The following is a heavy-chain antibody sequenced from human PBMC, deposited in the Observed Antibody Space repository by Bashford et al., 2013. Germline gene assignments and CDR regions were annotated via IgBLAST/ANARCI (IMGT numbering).Heavy chain of an antibody. CDR2: INPNGGGT. V-gene: IGHV1-2*02. CDR3: ARDWGCSGGDCSLDYYHGMDV. CDR1: GYAFTDYY. Sequence: ASVKVSCKSSGYAFTDYYIHWVRQAPGQGLEWMGLINPNGGGTTYAQKFQGRVTVTRETSITTVYLEVISLRSDDTALYYCARDWGCSGGDCSLDYYHGMDVWGQGTRSPSP. D-gene: IGHD2-21*02. J-gene: IGHJ6*02.